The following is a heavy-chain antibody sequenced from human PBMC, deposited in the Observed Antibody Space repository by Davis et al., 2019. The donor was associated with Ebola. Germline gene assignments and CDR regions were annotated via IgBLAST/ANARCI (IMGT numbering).Heavy chain of an antibody. Sequence: GESLKIFCAASGFTFSSYWMTWVRQAPGKGLEWVASIKEDGSESDYVDSVKGRFTISRDNAKNSLYLQMNSLRAEDTAVYYCARGGQQYSFFDYWGHGTLVTVSS. CDR1: GFTFSSYW. CDR2: IKEDGSES. D-gene: IGHD1-1*01. V-gene: IGHV3-7*01. J-gene: IGHJ4*01. CDR3: ARGGQQYSFFDY.